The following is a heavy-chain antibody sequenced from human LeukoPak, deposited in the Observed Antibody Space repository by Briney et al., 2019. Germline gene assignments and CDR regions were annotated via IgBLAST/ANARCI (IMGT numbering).Heavy chain of an antibody. D-gene: IGHD4-23*01. CDR1: GYTFTCYY. V-gene: IGHV1-2*02. Sequence: GASVKVSCKASGYTFTCYYMNWVRQASGQGLEWMGWTNPNSGGTNYAQKFQGRVTMTRDTSISTAYMELSRLRSDDTAVYYCARDLYGGKGTDAFDIWGQGTMVTVSS. J-gene: IGHJ3*02. CDR2: TNPNSGGT. CDR3: ARDLYGGKGTDAFDI.